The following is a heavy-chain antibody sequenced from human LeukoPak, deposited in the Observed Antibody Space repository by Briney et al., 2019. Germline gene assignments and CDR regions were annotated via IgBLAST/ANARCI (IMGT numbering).Heavy chain of an antibody. CDR3: ARDRPSLCIVGATVCKPLDY. Sequence: GGSLRLSCAASGFTFSSYSMNWVRQAPGKGLEWVSSISSSSSYIYYADSVKGRFATSRDNAKNSLYLQMNSLRAEDTAVYYCARDRPSLCIVGATVCKPLDYWGQGTLVTVSS. J-gene: IGHJ4*02. D-gene: IGHD1-26*01. CDR1: GFTFSSYS. CDR2: ISSSSSYI. V-gene: IGHV3-21*04.